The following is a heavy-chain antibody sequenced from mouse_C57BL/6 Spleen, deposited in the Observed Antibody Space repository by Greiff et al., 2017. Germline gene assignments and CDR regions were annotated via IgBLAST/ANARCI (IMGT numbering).Heavy chain of an antibody. Sequence: QVQLKQSGPELVKPGASVKISCKASGYAFSSSWMNWVKQRPGKGLEWIGRIYPGDGDTNYNGKFKGKATLTADKSSSTAYMQLSSLTSEDSAVYFCARWGGYFMDDWGQGTSVTVSS. CDR3: ARWGGYFMDD. J-gene: IGHJ4*01. D-gene: IGHD2-3*01. CDR1: GYAFSSSW. CDR2: IYPGDGDT. V-gene: IGHV1-82*01.